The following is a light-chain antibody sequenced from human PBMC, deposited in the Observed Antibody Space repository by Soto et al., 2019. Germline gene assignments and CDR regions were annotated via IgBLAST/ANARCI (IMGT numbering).Light chain of an antibody. CDR1: QSVGKNY. V-gene: IGKV3-20*01. CDR2: DAS. J-gene: IGKJ2*01. Sequence: EIVLTQSPGTLSLSPGERATLSCRASQSVGKNYLAWFQKRGGQAPRLLIYDASRRATGISDRFSGSGSGTDFTLTISRLEPEDSAVYYCQQYAYSPLLFGQGTKVDIK. CDR3: QQYAYSPLL.